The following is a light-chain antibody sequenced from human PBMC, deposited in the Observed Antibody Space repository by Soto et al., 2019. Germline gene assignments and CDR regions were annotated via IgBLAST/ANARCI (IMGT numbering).Light chain of an antibody. CDR2: EVS. CDR3: SSYTRSGTYV. CDR1: ITDVGAYNY. Sequence: QSALTQPASVSGAPGQSITISCTGTITDVGAYNYVSWYQQHPGKAPKLRIYEVSNRPSGVSNRFSGSKSCNTASLTIAGLQAEDEAYYYCSSYTRSGTYVFGTGTKLTVL. V-gene: IGLV2-14*01. J-gene: IGLJ1*01.